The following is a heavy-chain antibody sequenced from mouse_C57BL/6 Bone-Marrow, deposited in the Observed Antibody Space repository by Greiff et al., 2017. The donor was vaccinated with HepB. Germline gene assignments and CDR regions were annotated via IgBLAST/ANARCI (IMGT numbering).Heavy chain of an antibody. CDR1: GFSLTSYG. CDR2: IWSGGST. J-gene: IGHJ2*01. CDR3: ARNYGDYDGLDY. D-gene: IGHD2-4*01. Sequence: VKVVESGPGLVQPSQSLSITCTVSGFSLTSYGVHWVRQSPGKGLEWLGVIWSGGSTDYNAAFISRLSISKDNSKSQVFFKMNSLQADDTAIYYCARNYGDYDGLDYWGQGTTLTVSS. V-gene: IGHV2-2*01.